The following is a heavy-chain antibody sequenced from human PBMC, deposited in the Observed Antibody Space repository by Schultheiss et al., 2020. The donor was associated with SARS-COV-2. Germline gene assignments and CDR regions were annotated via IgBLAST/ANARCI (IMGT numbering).Heavy chain of an antibody. Sequence: SETLSLTCTVSGGSISSGSYYWSWIRQPAGKGLEWIGRIYTSGSTNYNPSLKGRVTISVDTSKNQFSLKLNSMTAADTAVYYCARVYGDVSLYYYYYYMDVWGKGTTVTVSS. CDR1: GGSISSGSYY. J-gene: IGHJ6*03. D-gene: IGHD4-17*01. V-gene: IGHV4-61*02. CDR2: IYTSGST. CDR3: ARVYGDVSLYYYYYYMDV.